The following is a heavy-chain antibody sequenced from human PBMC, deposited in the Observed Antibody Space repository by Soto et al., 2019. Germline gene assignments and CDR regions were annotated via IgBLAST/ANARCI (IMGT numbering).Heavy chain of an antibody. CDR1: GYTFTSYA. J-gene: IGHJ4*02. CDR3: ERGVAGTGFDY. D-gene: IGHD6-19*01. V-gene: IGHV1-3*01. Sequence: GASVKVSCKASGYTFTSYAMHWVRQAPGQRLEWMGWINAGNGNTKYSQKFQGRVTITRDTSASTAYMELSSLRSEDTAVYYCERGVAGTGFDYWGQGTLVTVSS. CDR2: INAGNGNT.